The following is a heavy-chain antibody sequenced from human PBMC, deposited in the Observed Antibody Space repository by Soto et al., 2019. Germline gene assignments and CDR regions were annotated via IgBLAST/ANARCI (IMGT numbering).Heavy chain of an antibody. CDR1: GGSISSSSYY. D-gene: IGHD3-3*01. J-gene: IGHJ6*02. CDR2: IYDSGST. V-gene: IGHV4-39*01. CDR3: ARQYYDFWSGTLKMGYYYYGMDV. Sequence: QLQLQESGPGLVKPSETLSLTCTVSGGSISSSSYYWGWIRQPPGKGLEWIGSIYDSGSTYYNPCLKRRVTISVDTSKNQFSLKLSSVTAADTAVYYCARQYYDFWSGTLKMGYYYYGMDVWGQGTTVTVSS.